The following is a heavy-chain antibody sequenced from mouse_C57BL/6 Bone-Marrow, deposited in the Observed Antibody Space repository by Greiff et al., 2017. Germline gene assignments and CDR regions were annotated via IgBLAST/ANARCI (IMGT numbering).Heavy chain of an antibody. V-gene: IGHV1-39*01. CDR2: INPNYGTT. Sequence: EVQLQQSGPELVKPGASVKISCKASGYSFTDYNMNWVKQSNGKSLEWIGVINPNYGTTSYNQKFKGKATLTVDQSSSTAYMQLNSLTSEDSAVYYCARGEFRQLRLRGGWFAYWGQGTLVTVSA. CDR1: GYSFTDYN. CDR3: ARGEFRQLRLRGGWFAY. J-gene: IGHJ3*01. D-gene: IGHD3-2*02.